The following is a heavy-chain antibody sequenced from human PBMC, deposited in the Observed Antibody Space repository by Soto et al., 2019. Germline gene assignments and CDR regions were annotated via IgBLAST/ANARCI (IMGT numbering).Heavy chain of an antibody. V-gene: IGHV1-18*01. CDR2: ISGYNGHT. CDR1: GYSFTSYG. J-gene: IGHJ6*03. D-gene: IGHD3-3*01. CDR3: ARRVYDDLYYMDV. Sequence: QVQLVQSGAEVKRPGASVKVSCKASGYSFTSYGISWVRQAPGQGLEWMGWISGYNGHTTYAQKVQDRVTMTTDTSTSTAYMELRSLRSDDTAVYYCARRVYDDLYYMDVWGKGTTVTVSS.